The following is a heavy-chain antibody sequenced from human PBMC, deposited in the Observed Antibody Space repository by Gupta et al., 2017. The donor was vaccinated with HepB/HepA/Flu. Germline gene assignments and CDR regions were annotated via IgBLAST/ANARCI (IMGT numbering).Heavy chain of an antibody. V-gene: IGHV3-30-3*01. CDR1: GFTFSRYA. J-gene: IGHJ4*02. CDR2: ISFDANHK. D-gene: IGHD3-22*01. Sequence: QVQLVESGGGVVQPGRSLRLSCTVSGFTFSRYALHWVRPAPGKGLEWLAVISFDANHKYYADSVKGRFTISRDNSENTLYLQMNRLTPDDTAVYSCVRDPLITTPRAYYFDYWGQGTLVTVSS. CDR3: VRDPLITTPRAYYFDY.